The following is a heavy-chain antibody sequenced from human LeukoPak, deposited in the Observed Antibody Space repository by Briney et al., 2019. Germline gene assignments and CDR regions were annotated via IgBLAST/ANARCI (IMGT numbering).Heavy chain of an antibody. CDR2: ISYDENNK. D-gene: IGHD3-3*01. J-gene: IGHJ4*02. CDR1: GFTFSNYD. V-gene: IGHV3-30-3*01. Sequence: PGGSLRLSCSASGFTFSNYDMHWVRQPPGKGLEWVAVISYDENNKDYADSVKGRFTISRDNSKDTLYLQMNSLTPEDTAVYYCARDGGADWGQGTLVTVSS. CDR3: ARDGGAD.